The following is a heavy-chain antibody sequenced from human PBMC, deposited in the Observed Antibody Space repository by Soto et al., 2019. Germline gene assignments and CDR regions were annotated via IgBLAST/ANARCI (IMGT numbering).Heavy chain of an antibody. D-gene: IGHD6-13*01. Sequence: GGSLRLSCAASGFTFDDYAMHWVRQAPGKGLEWVSGISWNSGSIGYADSVKGRFTISRDNAKNSLYLQMNSLRAEDTALYYCAKDIRPAAGTAPHYFDYWGQGTLVTVSS. J-gene: IGHJ4*02. CDR3: AKDIRPAAGTAPHYFDY. V-gene: IGHV3-9*01. CDR1: GFTFDDYA. CDR2: ISWNSGSI.